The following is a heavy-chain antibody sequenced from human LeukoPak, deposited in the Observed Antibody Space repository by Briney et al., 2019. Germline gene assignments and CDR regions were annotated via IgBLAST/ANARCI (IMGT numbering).Heavy chain of an antibody. J-gene: IGHJ4*02. CDR2: IYYSGST. Sequence: SETLSLTCTVSGGSISSYYWSWIRQPPGKGLEWIGYIYYSGSTNYNPSLKCRVTISVDTSKNQFSLKLSSVTAADTAVYYCARESRGGWESYFDYWGQGTLVTVSS. D-gene: IGHD6-19*01. CDR1: GGSISSYY. V-gene: IGHV4-59*01. CDR3: ARESRGGWESYFDY.